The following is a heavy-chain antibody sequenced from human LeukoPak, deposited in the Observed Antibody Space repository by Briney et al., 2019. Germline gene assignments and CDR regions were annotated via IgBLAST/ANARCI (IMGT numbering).Heavy chain of an antibody. V-gene: IGHV3-21*01. D-gene: IGHD6-6*01. J-gene: IGHJ4*02. CDR3: ARVLTHSIAHFDY. Sequence: PGGSLRLSCAASGFTFSSYSMNWVRQAPGKGLEWVSSISSSSRYIYYADSVKGRFTISRDNAKNSLYLQMNSLRAEDTAVYYCARVLTHSIAHFDYWGQGTLVTVSS. CDR2: ISSSSRYI. CDR1: GFTFSSYS.